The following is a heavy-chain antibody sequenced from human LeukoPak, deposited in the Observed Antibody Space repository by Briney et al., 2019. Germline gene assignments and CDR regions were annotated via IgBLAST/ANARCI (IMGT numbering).Heavy chain of an antibody. J-gene: IGHJ6*02. CDR2: VSAYNGNT. D-gene: IGHD6-19*01. CDR1: GYTFTTYA. V-gene: IGHV1-18*01. CDR3: AKLYSSGWPLKCMDV. Sequence: ASVKVSRKASGYTFTTYAISWVRQAPGQGLEWMGWVSAYNGNTNYAQKFQGRVTMTTETSTSTVYMDLRSLRSDDTAVYYCAKLYSSGWPLKCMDVWGQGTTVTVSS.